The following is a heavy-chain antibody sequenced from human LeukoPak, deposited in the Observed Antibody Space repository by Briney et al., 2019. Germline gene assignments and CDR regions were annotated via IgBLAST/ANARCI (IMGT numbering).Heavy chain of an antibody. D-gene: IGHD3-9*01. V-gene: IGHV1-69*13. J-gene: IGHJ4*02. CDR3: ARAGYDILTLAPDPANDY. Sequence: SVKVSCKASGYTFTSYYMHWVRQATGQGLEWMGGIIPIFGTANYAQKFQGRVTITADESTSTAYMELSSLRSEDTAVYYCARAGYDILTLAPDPANDYWGQGTLVTVSS. CDR2: IIPIFGTA. CDR1: GYTFTSYY.